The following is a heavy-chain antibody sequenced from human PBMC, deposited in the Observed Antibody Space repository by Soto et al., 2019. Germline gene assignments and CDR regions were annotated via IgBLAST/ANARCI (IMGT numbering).Heavy chain of an antibody. V-gene: IGHV3-49*03. Sequence: GGSLRLSCTASGFTFGDYAMSWFRQAPGKGLEWVGFIRSKAYGGTTEYAASVKGRFTISRDDSKSIAYLQMNSLKTEDTAVYYCTRGIAAAPSRIDYWGQGTLVTVSS. CDR3: TRGIAAAPSRIDY. CDR2: IRSKAYGGTT. CDR1: GFTFGDYA. D-gene: IGHD6-13*01. J-gene: IGHJ4*02.